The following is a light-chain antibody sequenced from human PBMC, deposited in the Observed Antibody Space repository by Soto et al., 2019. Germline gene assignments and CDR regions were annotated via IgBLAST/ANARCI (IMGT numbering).Light chain of an antibody. Sequence: DIQMTQSPSTLSASVGDRVTITCRASQSISNWLAWYQQKPGKAPKLLIYKASSLESGVPSRFSGSGSGTEFTLTISSLHPDDFATYYCQQYNIYSTFGQGTKVEIK. CDR1: QSISNW. J-gene: IGKJ1*01. CDR2: KAS. V-gene: IGKV1-5*03. CDR3: QQYNIYST.